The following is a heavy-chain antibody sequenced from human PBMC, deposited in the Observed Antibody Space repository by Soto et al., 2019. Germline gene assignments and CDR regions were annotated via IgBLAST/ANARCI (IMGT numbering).Heavy chain of an antibody. CDR2: INSDGSST. V-gene: IGHV3-74*01. J-gene: IGHJ5*02. CDR1: GFTFSSFW. Sequence: GGSLRLSCAASGFTFSSFWMHWVRQAPGKGLVWVSRINSDGSSTSYADSVKGRFTISRDNAKNTPYLQMNSLRAEDTAVYYCAGDRVVVPAATTDAYNWFDPWGQGTLVTVSS. D-gene: IGHD2-2*01. CDR3: AGDRVVVPAATTDAYNWFDP.